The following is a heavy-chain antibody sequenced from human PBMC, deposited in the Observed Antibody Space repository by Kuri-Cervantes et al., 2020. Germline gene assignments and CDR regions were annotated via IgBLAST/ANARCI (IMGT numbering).Heavy chain of an antibody. D-gene: IGHD3-10*01. Sequence: GGSLRLSCTASGFTFSIYAMNWVRQAPGKGLEWVSAISGSSVSTYYADSVKGRFTISRDNSRNTLYLQLSSPKADDTAIYYCARKIWSYGAVDYWGQGALVTVSS. CDR3: ARKIWSYGAVDY. J-gene: IGHJ4*02. CDR1: GFTFSIYA. CDR2: ISGSSVST. V-gene: IGHV3-23*01.